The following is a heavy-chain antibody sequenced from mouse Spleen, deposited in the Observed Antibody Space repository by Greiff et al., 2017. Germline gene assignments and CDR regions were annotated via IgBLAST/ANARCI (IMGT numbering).Heavy chain of an antibody. V-gene: IGHV2-9*02. CDR1: GFSLTSYG. J-gene: IGHJ1*01. Sequence: VKLQESGPGLVAPSQSLSITCTVSGFSLTSYGVHWVRQPPGKGLEWLGVIWAGGSTNYNSALMSRLSISKDNSKSQVFLKMNSLQTDDTAMYYCARDDGYYEPYFDVWGAGTTVTVSS. CDR3: ARDDGYYEPYFDV. CDR2: IWAGGST. D-gene: IGHD2-3*01.